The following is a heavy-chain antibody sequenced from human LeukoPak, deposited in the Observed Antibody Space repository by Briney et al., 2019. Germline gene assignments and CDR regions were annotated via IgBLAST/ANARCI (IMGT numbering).Heavy chain of an antibody. CDR1: GYSLTVYY. CDR2: INPNSGGT. V-gene: IGHV1-2*02. D-gene: IGHD3-3*01. CDR3: ARAEMSPFWSAYYSGSYSFDY. Sequence: ASVKVSCKASGYSLTVYYIHWVRQAHGQGLEWLGCINPNSGGTNYAQKFQGRVTMTRDTSIRTAYLHLSGLSSDDTAVYFCARAEMSPFWSAYYSGSYSFDYWGQGTLVTASS. J-gene: IGHJ4*02.